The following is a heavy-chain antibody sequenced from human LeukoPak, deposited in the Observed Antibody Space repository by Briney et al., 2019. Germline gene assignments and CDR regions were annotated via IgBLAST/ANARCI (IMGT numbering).Heavy chain of an antibody. J-gene: IGHJ4*02. CDR3: ARLPAIPAAFDY. D-gene: IGHD2-2*01. CDR1: GGSFSGYY. CDR2: INHSGST. V-gene: IGHV4-34*01. Sequence: SETLSLTCAVYGGSFSGYYWSWIRQPPGKGLEWIGEINHSGSTNYNPSLKSRVTISVDTSKNQFSLKLSSVTAADTAVYYCARLPAIPAAFDYWGQGTLVTVSS.